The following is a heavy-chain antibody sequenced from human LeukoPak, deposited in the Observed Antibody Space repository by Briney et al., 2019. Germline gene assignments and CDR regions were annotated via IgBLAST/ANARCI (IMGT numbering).Heavy chain of an antibody. CDR2: IYHSGST. CDR1: GGSISSYY. J-gene: IGHJ4*02. Sequence: PSETLSLTCTVSGGSISSYYWSWIRQPPGKGLEWIGYIYHSGSTNYNPSLKSRVTISVDTSKNQFSLKLSSVTAADTAVYYCARVYSSGWPYYFDYWGQGTLVTVSS. CDR3: ARVYSSGWPYYFDY. D-gene: IGHD6-19*01. V-gene: IGHV4-59*01.